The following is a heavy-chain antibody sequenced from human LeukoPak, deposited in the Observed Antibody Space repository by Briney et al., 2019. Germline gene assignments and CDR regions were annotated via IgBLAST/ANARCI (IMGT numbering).Heavy chain of an antibody. J-gene: IGHJ4*02. V-gene: IGHV5-51*01. CDR1: GYSFTSYW. CDR3: ARGVGVGPTSGYYFEY. D-gene: IGHD3-3*01. CDR2: FYPGDSDI. Sequence: GESLKISCKGSGYSFTSYWIGWVRQMPGKGLEWMGIFYPGDSDIRYSPSFQGQVTISADKSISTAYPQWSSLKASDTAMYYCARGVGVGPTSGYYFEYWGQGTLVTVSS.